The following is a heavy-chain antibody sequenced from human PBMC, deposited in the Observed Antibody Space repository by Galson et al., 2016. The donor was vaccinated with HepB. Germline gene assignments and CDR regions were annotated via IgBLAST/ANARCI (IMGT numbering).Heavy chain of an antibody. V-gene: IGHV1-69*13. Sequence: SVKVSCKASGDTLGTYAISWVRQAPGQGLQWMGGIIPMFGTTNYEQNYQDRVTITADESTYTAYMELRSLRYDDTAMYYCARGRLLSTMATSGVPYYHYGMDVWGQGTTVTVSS. J-gene: IGHJ6*02. CDR3: ARGRLLSTMATSGVPYYHYGMDV. CDR2: IIPMFGTT. D-gene: IGHD5-24*01. CDR1: GDTLGTYA.